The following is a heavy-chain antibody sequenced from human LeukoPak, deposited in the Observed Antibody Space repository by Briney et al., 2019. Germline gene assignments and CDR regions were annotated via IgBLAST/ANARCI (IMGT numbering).Heavy chain of an antibody. CDR3: ARARDFGDMYYFDY. Sequence: SQTLSLTCAISGDSVSSNNIAWNWIRQSPSRGLEWLGRTYYRSMWFNDYAVSVKSRLTITPDTSKNQFSLQLNSVTPEDTAIYYCARARDFGDMYYFDYWGQGALVTVSS. D-gene: IGHD4-17*01. CDR2: TYYRSMWFN. CDR1: GDSVSSNNIA. J-gene: IGHJ4*02. V-gene: IGHV6-1*01.